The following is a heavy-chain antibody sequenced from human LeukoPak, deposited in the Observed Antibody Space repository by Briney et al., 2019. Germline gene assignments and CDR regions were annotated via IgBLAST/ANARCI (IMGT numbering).Heavy chain of an antibody. CDR3: ARSSPAPVDAFDI. Sequence: GGSLRLSCAVSGLNLNDAWMSWVRQAPGKGLERVSAISGSGGSTYYADSVKGRFTISRDNSKNTLYLQMNSLRAEDTAVYYCARSSPAPVDAFDIWGQGTMVTVSS. V-gene: IGHV3-23*01. CDR1: GLNLNDAW. J-gene: IGHJ3*02. CDR2: ISGSGGST.